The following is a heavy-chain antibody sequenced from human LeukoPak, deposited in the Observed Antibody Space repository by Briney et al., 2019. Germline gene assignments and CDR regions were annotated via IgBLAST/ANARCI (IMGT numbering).Heavy chain of an antibody. V-gene: IGHV3-48*03. J-gene: IGHJ4*02. CDR3: ARVHYNTAMVDIDY. CDR1: GFTFSSYE. D-gene: IGHD5-18*01. CDR2: ISSSGSSI. Sequence: PGGSLRLSCAASGFTFSSYEMHWVRQAPGMGLEWISYISSSGSSIYYADSVKGRSTISRDNGKNSLYLQMNSLRAEDTAVYYCARVHYNTAMVDIDYWGQGTLVTVSS.